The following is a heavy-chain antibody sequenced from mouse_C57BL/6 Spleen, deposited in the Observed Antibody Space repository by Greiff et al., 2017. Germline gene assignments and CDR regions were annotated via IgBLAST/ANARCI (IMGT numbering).Heavy chain of an antibody. CDR3: ASLYYSNYPYYFDY. V-gene: IGHV1-53*01. Sequence: QVQLQQPGTELVKPGASVKLSCKASGYTFTSYWMHWVKQRPGQGLEWIGNINPSNGGTNYNEKFKSKATLTVAKSSSNAYMQLSSLTSEDSAVYYCASLYYSNYPYYFDYWGQGTTLTVSS. J-gene: IGHJ2*01. D-gene: IGHD2-5*01. CDR1: GYTFTSYW. CDR2: INPSNGGT.